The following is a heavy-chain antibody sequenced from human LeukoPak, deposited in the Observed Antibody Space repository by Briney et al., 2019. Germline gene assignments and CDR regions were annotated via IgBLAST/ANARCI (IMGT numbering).Heavy chain of an antibody. Sequence: GGSLRLSCAASGFTFSSYVMSWGRQAPGKGLEWVSTIIGRGGSTYYADSVKGRVTISGDNSKNTLYLEMNSLRAEDTAIYYCAKESSSGYFNWGQGTLVSVSS. CDR1: GFTFSSYV. D-gene: IGHD3-22*01. V-gene: IGHV3-23*01. CDR3: AKESSSGYFN. CDR2: IIGRGGST. J-gene: IGHJ4*02.